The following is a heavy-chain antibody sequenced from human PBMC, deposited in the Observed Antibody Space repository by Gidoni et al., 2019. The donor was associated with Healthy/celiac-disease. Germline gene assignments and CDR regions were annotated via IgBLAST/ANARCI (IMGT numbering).Heavy chain of an antibody. V-gene: IGHV3-11*06. CDR2: ISSSSSYT. J-gene: IGHJ4*02. D-gene: IGHD3-22*01. Sequence: FSDYYMSWIRQAPGKGLEWVSYISSSSSYTNYADSVKGRFTISRDNAKNSLYLQMNSLRAEDTAVYYCARSLRAPLPEDTYYYDSSGYPYFDYWGQGTLVTVSS. CDR3: ARSLRAPLPEDTYYYDSSGYPYFDY. CDR1: FSDYY.